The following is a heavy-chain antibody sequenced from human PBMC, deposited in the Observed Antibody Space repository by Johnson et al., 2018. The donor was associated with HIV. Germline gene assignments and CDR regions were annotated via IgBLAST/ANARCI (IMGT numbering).Heavy chain of an antibody. CDR2: ARNEANSYTI. D-gene: IGHD1-26*01. CDR3: AKAVGGYAFDI. CDR1: GFTFSDYF. V-gene: IGHV3-72*01. Sequence: VQLVESGGGLVQPGGSLRLSCDTSGFTFSDYFIDWVRQAPGRGLEWLGRARNEANSYTIEYAASVRGRFSISRDHSKNSVFLQMNSLKTEDTAVYYCAKAVGGYAFDIWGLGTMVTVSS. J-gene: IGHJ3*02.